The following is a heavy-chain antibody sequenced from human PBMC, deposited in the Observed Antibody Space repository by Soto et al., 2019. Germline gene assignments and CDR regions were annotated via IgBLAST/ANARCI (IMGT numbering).Heavy chain of an antibody. CDR1: GFTFSSYS. J-gene: IGHJ6*02. V-gene: IGHV3-21*01. CDR2: ISSSSSYI. Sequence: PGGSLRLSCAASGFTFSSYSMNWVRQAPGKGLEWVSSISSSSSYIYYADSVKGRFTISRDNAKNSLYLQMNSLRAEDTAVYYCAREVDGYNLDHYYYGMDVRGQGTTVTVSS. CDR3: AREVDGYNLDHYYYGMDV. D-gene: IGHD5-12*01.